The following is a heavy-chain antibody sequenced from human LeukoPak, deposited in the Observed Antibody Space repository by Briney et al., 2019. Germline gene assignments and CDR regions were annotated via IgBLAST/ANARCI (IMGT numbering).Heavy chain of an antibody. D-gene: IGHD3-10*01. CDR2: INPNSGGT. Sequence: ASVKVSCKASGYTFTSYGISWVRQAPGQGLEWMGWINPNSGGTNYAQKFQGRVTMTRDTSISTAYMELSRLRSDDTAVYYCARDHYYGSGSQGFFFWFDPWGQGTLVTVSS. CDR3: ARDHYYGSGSQGFFFWFDP. J-gene: IGHJ5*02. CDR1: GYTFTSYG. V-gene: IGHV1-2*02.